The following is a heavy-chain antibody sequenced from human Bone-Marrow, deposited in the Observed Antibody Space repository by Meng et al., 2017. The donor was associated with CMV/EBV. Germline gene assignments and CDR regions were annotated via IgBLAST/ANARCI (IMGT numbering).Heavy chain of an antibody. CDR3: ARYGKAFDV. V-gene: IGHV4-59*01. CDR1: GGSISSYY. CDR2: IYYSGTT. D-gene: IGHD1-1*01. Sequence: SETLSLTCTVSGGSISSYYWSWIRQPPGKGLEWIGYIYYSGTTSYKSSLKSRATIFIDTSKNQFSLQLTSVTAADTAVYYCARYGKAFDVWGQGTVVTVSS. J-gene: IGHJ3*01.